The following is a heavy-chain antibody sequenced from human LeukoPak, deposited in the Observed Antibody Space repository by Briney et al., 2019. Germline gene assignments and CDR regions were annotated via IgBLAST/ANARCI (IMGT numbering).Heavy chain of an antibody. Sequence: SETLSLTCSVSGGSISSRSCYWGWIRQPPGKGLEWIGGIYYSGSTNYNPSLKSRVTISVDTSKNQFSLKLSSVTAADTAVYYCARDSSYSYGLFDYWGQGTLVTVSS. V-gene: IGHV4-39*07. J-gene: IGHJ4*02. D-gene: IGHD5-18*01. CDR2: IYYSGST. CDR1: GGSISSRSCY. CDR3: ARDSSYSYGLFDY.